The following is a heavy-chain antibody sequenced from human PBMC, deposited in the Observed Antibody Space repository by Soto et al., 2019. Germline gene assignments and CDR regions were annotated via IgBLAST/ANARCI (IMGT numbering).Heavy chain of an antibody. J-gene: IGHJ6*02. D-gene: IGHD6-19*01. CDR1: GYTFTSYG. Sequence: ASVKVSCKASGYTFTSYGISWVRQAPGQGLEWMGWISAYNGNTNYAQKLQGRVTMTTDTSTSTAYMELRSLRSDDTAVYYCARDVAIAVAGTSTDYYYYGMDVWGQGTTVTVSS. V-gene: IGHV1-18*01. CDR2: ISAYNGNT. CDR3: ARDVAIAVAGTSTDYYYYGMDV.